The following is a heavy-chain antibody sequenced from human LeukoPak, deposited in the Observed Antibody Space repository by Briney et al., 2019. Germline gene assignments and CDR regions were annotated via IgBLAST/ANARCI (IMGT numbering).Heavy chain of an antibody. J-gene: IGHJ5*02. Sequence: PGGSLRLSCAASGFTFSSYGMHWVRQAPGKGLEWVAIISYDGSNKYYADSVRGRFTISRDNSKNTVDLQMDSLRVEDTAVFYCAGGGWGYDWGGGFDPWGQGTLVTVSS. D-gene: IGHD1-1*01. CDR1: GFTFSSYG. V-gene: IGHV3-30*03. CDR3: AGGGWGYDWGGGFDP. CDR2: ISYDGSNK.